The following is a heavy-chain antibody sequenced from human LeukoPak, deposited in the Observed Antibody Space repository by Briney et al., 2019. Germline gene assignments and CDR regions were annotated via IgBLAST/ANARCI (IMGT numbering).Heavy chain of an antibody. Sequence: GGSLRLSCSASGFTFSTYGMHWVRQAPGKGLEWVAFIRYDGSNKYYADSVKGRFTISRDNSKNTLYLQMNSLRAEDTAVYYCAKDQEVGATTIDYWGQGILVIVSS. J-gene: IGHJ4*02. V-gene: IGHV3-30*02. CDR1: GFTFSTYG. CDR3: AKDQEVGATTIDY. D-gene: IGHD1-26*01. CDR2: IRYDGSNK.